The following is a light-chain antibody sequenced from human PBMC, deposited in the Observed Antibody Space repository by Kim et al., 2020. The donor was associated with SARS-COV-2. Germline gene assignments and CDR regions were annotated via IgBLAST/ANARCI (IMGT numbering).Light chain of an antibody. CDR1: WGDIDNNF. CDR2: EDN. V-gene: IGLV6-57*01. CDR3: QSFDDRSRNWV. J-gene: IGLJ3*02. Sequence: TVTISCTRSWGDIDNNFVHWYQQRPGSSPITVISEDNQRGPGVPDRFSGSIDSSSNSASLTISGLTAEDEADYYCQSFDDRSRNWVFGGGTQLTVL.